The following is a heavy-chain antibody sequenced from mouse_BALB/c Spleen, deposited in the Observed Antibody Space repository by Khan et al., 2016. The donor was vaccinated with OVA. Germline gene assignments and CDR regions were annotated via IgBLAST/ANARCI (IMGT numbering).Heavy chain of an antibody. D-gene: IGHD2-14*01. Sequence: QVQLKQSGAELVRPGSSVKISCKASGYAFSSYWMNWVKQRPGQGLEWIGQIYPGDGNTHYTGNFKGKATLTADKSSSTAYMQLSSLTSDDSAVYFCARLGYWLAYWGQGTLVTVSA. CDR2: IYPGDGNT. CDR1: GYAFSSYW. V-gene: IGHV1-80*01. J-gene: IGHJ3*01. CDR3: ARLGYWLAY.